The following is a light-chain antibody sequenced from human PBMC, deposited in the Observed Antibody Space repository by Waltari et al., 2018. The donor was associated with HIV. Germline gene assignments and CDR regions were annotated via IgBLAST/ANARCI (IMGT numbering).Light chain of an antibody. J-gene: IGKJ4*01. V-gene: IGKV1-33*01. CDR1: QDINKY. CDR2: DSS. Sequence: DIQMTQSPSSLSASVGDRVTITCQASQDINKYLNWYQQKPGKAPKLLIYDSSNLEAGVPSRFSGSGSGTYFILTIRSLQPEDVATYYCQQYDNLGVTFAGGTKVEIK. CDR3: QQYDNLGVT.